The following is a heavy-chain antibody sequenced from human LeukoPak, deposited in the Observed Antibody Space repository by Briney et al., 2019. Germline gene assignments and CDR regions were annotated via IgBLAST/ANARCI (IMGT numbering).Heavy chain of an antibody. V-gene: IGHV3-48*04. D-gene: IGHD5-18*01. CDR1: GFTFSSYS. CDR2: ISRSSGTI. CDR3: AGGRGYQNWFDP. J-gene: IGHJ5*02. Sequence: GGSLRLSCAASGFTFSSYSMNWVRQAPGKGLEWVSYISRSSGTIYYADSVKGRFTISRDNAKNSLYLQMNSLRAEDTAVYYCAGGRGYQNWFDPWGQGTLVTVSS.